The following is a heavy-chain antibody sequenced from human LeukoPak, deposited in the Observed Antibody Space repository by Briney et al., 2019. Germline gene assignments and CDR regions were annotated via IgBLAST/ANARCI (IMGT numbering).Heavy chain of an antibody. CDR2: IDHSGIT. D-gene: IGHD3-16*02. V-gene: IGHV4-34*01. CDR1: GGSCSGYF. J-gene: IGHJ3*02. Sequence: SETLSLTCAVYGGSCSGYFWNWIRRPPGKGLEWIGEIDHSGITKYNTSLKSRVTMSVDTSKNQFSLELYSMTAADTAVYYCARGIDFVWGSYRYTPHDAFDIWGQGTVVTVSP. CDR3: ARGIDFVWGSYRYTPHDAFDI.